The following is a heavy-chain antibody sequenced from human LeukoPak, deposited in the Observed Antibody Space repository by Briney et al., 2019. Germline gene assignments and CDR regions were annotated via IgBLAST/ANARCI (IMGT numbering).Heavy chain of an antibody. CDR3: ARDPRYVVRGRFDY. CDR1: GFTVSSNY. V-gene: IGHV4-34*01. D-gene: IGHD3-10*01. Sequence: GSLRLSCAASGFTVSSNYMSWIRQPPGKGLEWIGEINHSGSTNYNPSLKSRVTISVDTSKNQFSLKLSSVTAADTAVYYCARDPRYVVRGRFDYWGQGTLVTVSS. CDR2: INHSGST. J-gene: IGHJ4*02.